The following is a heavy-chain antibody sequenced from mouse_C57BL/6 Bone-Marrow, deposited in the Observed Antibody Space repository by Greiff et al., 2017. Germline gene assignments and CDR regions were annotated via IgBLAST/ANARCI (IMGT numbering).Heavy chain of an antibody. Sequence: VQLKESGGDLVKPGGSLKLSCAASGFTFSSYGMSWVRQTPDKRLEWVATISSGGSYTYYPDSVKGRFTISRDNAKNTLYLQMSSLKSEDTAMYYCVRRYYYGSSLGYFDVWGTGTTVTVSS. D-gene: IGHD1-1*01. V-gene: IGHV5-6*01. CDR2: ISSGGSYT. J-gene: IGHJ1*03. CDR1: GFTFSSYG. CDR3: VRRYYYGSSLGYFDV.